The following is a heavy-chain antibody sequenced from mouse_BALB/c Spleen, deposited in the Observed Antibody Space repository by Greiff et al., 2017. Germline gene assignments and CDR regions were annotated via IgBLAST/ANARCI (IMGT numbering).Heavy chain of an antibody. CDR3: ASRGSYWYFDV. V-gene: IGHV1-14*01. J-gene: IGHJ1*01. D-gene: IGHD3-3*01. Sequence: VQLKESGPELVKPGASVKMSCKASGYTFTSYVMHWVKQKPGQGLEWIGYINPYNDGTKYNEKFKGKATLTSDKSSSTAYMELSSLTSEDSAVYYCASRGSYWYFDVWGAGTTVTVSS. CDR1: GYTFTSYV. CDR2: INPYNDGT.